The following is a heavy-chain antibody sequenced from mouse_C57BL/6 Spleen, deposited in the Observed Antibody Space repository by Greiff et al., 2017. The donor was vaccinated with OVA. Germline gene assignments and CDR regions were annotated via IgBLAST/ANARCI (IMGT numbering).Heavy chain of an antibody. J-gene: IGHJ2*01. V-gene: IGHV5-6*02. CDR1: GFTFSSYG. CDR3: ARQLHYFDY. Sequence: DVMLVESGGDLVKPGGSLKLSCAASGFTFSSYGMSWVRQTPDKRLEWVATISSGGSYTYYPDSVKGRFTISRDNAKNTLYLQMSSLKSEDTAMYYCARQLHYFDYWGQGTTLTVSS. CDR2: ISSGGSYT.